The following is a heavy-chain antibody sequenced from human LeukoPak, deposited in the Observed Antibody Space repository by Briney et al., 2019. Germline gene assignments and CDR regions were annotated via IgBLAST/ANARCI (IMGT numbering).Heavy chain of an antibody. J-gene: IGHJ6*02. CDR3: TRDSGYLDV. CDR2: IKKDGSEK. D-gene: IGHD6-25*01. CDR1: GFTFSNYW. V-gene: IGHV3-7*01. Sequence: PGGSLRLSCTASGFTFSNYWMTWVRQAPGKGLEWVANIKKDGSEKYYVDSVKGRFTISRDNAKNSLYLQMNSLRAEDTAVYYCTRDSGYLDVWGQGTTVTVSS.